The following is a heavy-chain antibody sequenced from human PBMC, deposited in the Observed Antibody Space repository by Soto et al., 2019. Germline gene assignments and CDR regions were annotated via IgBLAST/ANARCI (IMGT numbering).Heavy chain of an antibody. V-gene: IGHV3-23*01. CDR2: ISGSGGST. CDR1: GFTFSSYA. D-gene: IGHD3-10*01. CDR3: AKDSPYYYGSGSYPHYFDY. Sequence: HPGGSLRLSCAASGFTFSSYAMSWVRQAPGKGLEWVSAISGSGGSTYYADSVKGRFTISRDNSKNTLYLQMNSLRAEDTAVYYCAKDSPYYYGSGSYPHYFDYWGQGTLVTVSS. J-gene: IGHJ4*02.